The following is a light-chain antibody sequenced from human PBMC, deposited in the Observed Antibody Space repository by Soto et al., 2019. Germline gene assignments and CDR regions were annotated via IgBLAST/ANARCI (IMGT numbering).Light chain of an antibody. CDR1: SNVVGGHNY. Sequence: QSALTQPPSASRSPGQSVTISCTGTSNVVGGHNYVSWYQQHPGKAPKLMIYEVNKRPSGVPDRFSGSKSGNTASLTVSGLQAEDGADYYCSSYAGNNNLLFGGGTKVTVL. CDR3: SSYAGNNNLL. J-gene: IGLJ2*01. CDR2: EVN. V-gene: IGLV2-8*01.